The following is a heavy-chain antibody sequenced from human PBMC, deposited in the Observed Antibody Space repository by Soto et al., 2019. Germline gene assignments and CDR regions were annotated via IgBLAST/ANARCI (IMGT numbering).Heavy chain of an antibody. D-gene: IGHD6-13*01. J-gene: IGHJ4*02. Sequence: QVQLVQSGAEVKKPGASVKVSCKASGYTFTGYYMHWVRQAPGQGLEWMGWINPNSGGTNYAQKCQGWVTMTRDTSISTAYMELSRLRSDDTAVYYWARGTSPTAAGEHIDYWGQGTLVTVSS. CDR3: ARGTSPTAAGEHIDY. V-gene: IGHV1-2*04. CDR2: INPNSGGT. CDR1: GYTFTGYY.